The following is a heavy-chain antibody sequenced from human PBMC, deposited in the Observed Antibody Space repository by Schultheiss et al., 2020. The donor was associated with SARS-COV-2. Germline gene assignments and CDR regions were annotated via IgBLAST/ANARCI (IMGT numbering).Heavy chain of an antibody. V-gene: IGHV3-74*01. CDR3: ARDLEMATIKEVDYFDY. Sequence: GGSLRLSCAASGFTFSSYWMHWVRQAPGKGLVWVSRINSDRSSTSYADSVKGRFTISRDNAKNTLYLQMNSLRAEDTAVYYCARDLEMATIKEVDYFDYWGQGTLVTVSS. CDR1: GFTFSSYW. D-gene: IGHD5-24*01. J-gene: IGHJ4*02. CDR2: INSDRSST.